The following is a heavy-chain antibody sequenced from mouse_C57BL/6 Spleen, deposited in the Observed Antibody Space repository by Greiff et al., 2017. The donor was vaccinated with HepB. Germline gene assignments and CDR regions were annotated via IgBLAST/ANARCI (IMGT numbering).Heavy chain of an antibody. CDR1: GFTFTDYY. CDR2: IRNKANGYTT. J-gene: IGHJ3*01. CDR3: ARSYYGSSYVPAY. D-gene: IGHD1-1*01. Sequence: EVKLMESGGGLVQPGGSLSLSCAASGFTFTDYYMSWVRQPPGKALEWLGFIRNKANGYTTEYSASVKGRFTISRDNSQSILYLQMDALRAEDSATYYCARSYYGSSYVPAYWGQGTLVTVSA. V-gene: IGHV7-3*01.